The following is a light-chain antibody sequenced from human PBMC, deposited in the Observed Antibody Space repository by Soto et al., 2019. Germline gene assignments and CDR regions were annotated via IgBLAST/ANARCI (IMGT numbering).Light chain of an antibody. Sequence: EIVLTQSPGTLSLSPGERATLSCRASQSVSSNYLAWYQQKPGQAPRLLIYGASSRATGIPDRFSGSGSETDFTLTISRLEPEDFALYYCQQYVTSPITFGQGTRLEIK. J-gene: IGKJ5*01. CDR3: QQYVTSPIT. CDR2: GAS. V-gene: IGKV3-20*01. CDR1: QSVSSNY.